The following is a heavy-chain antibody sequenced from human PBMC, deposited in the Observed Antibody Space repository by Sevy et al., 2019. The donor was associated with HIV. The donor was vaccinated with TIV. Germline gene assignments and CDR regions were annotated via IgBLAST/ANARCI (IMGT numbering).Heavy chain of an antibody. Sequence: GGSLRLSCAASGFTFSSYVMSWVRQAPGKGLEWVSVISGSGGSTYYADTVKGRFTISRDNSKNTLYLQMNSLRAEDTAVYYCAKDQEGRYSYGYVRYFDLWGRVTLVTVSS. J-gene: IGHJ2*01. CDR1: GFTFSSYV. D-gene: IGHD5-18*01. V-gene: IGHV3-23*01. CDR2: ISGSGGST. CDR3: AKDQEGRYSYGYVRYFDL.